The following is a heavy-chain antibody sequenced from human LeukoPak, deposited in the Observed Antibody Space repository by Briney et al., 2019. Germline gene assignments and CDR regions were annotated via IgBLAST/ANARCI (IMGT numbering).Heavy chain of an antibody. CDR1: GRSISIYH. Sequence: SDPLSLLCTVSGRSISIYHWRCMPHPGGKAREWIGRIYTSGITNYNPPLKSRVTMSVDTSKNQFSLKLSSVTAADTAVYYCARESWVVGELRDMRWGQGTLVTVSS. CDR2: IYTSGIT. CDR3: ARESWVVGELRDMR. D-gene: IGHD3-10*01. J-gene: IGHJ4*02. V-gene: IGHV4-4*07.